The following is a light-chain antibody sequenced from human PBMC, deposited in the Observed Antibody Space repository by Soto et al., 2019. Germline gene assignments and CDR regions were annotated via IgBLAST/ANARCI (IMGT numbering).Light chain of an antibody. CDR3: QQRSSWPPIT. J-gene: IGKJ5*01. CDR1: QSVSSY. V-gene: IGKV3-11*01. Sequence: EIVLTQSPATLSLSPGDRATLSCRASQSVSSYLAWYQQRPGQAPRLLIYDASNRATGIPARFSGSGSGTDFTLTISSLEPEDFAVYYCQQRSSWPPITFGQGTRLEIK. CDR2: DAS.